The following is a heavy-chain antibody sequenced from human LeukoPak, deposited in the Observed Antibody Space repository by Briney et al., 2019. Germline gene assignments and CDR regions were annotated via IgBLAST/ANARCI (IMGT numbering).Heavy chain of an antibody. CDR1: AFTVISYG. D-gene: IGHD2-21*01. CDR3: ESSVMGSAGIDY. CDR2: IWYDGSNK. V-gene: IGHV3-33*01. J-gene: IGHJ4*02. Sequence: PRRSLTLSRSASAFTVISYGTHSGRQAPRKGLEWVEVIWYDGSNKYYADSVKGRFTISRDNSKNTLYLQMNSPRAEDAAVYYCESSVMGSAGIDYWGQGTLVTVSS.